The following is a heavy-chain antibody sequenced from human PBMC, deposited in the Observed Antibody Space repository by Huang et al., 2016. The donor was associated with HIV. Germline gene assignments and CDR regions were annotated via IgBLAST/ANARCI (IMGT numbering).Heavy chain of an antibody. CDR1: GGSISGFY. J-gene: IGHJ3*01. CDR3: ATDYRDGFDV. CDR2: VSASGST. V-gene: IGHV4-4*07. Sequence: QVQLQESGPGLLKSSETLSLTCTLSGGSISGFYWSWIRQPAGKGLEWIGRVSASGSTYHNPSRKSLLTMAIDTAKNQFSLNVTSVTAADSAMYYCATDYRDGFDVWGQGTMVTVSS. D-gene: IGHD3-10*01.